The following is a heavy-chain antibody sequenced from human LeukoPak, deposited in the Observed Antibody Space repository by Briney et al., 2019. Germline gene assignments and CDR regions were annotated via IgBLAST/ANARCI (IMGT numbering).Heavy chain of an antibody. J-gene: IGHJ4*02. CDR3: ARAGSPLFDY. V-gene: IGHV1-46*01. D-gene: IGHD1-26*01. CDR1: GGTFSSYA. Sequence: ASVKVSCKASGGTFSSYAISWVRQAPGQGLEWLGLINPSGSSTLYAQKFQGRVTMTRDMSTSTVYMELSSLRSEDTAVYYCARAGSPLFDYWGQGTLVTVSS. CDR2: INPSGSST.